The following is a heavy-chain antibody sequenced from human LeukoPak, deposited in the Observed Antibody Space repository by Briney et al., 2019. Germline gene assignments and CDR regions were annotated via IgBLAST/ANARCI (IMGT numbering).Heavy chain of an antibody. CDR1: GYTFTGYY. CDR3: ARAPRLWFGPSTCLDY. Sequence: ASVKVSCKASGYTFTGYYMHWVRQAPGQGLEWMGWINPNSGGTNYAQKFQGWVTMTRDTSISTAYMELSRLRSDDTAVYYCARAPRLWFGPSTCLDYWGQGTLVTVSS. J-gene: IGHJ4*02. CDR2: INPNSGGT. D-gene: IGHD3-10*01. V-gene: IGHV1-2*04.